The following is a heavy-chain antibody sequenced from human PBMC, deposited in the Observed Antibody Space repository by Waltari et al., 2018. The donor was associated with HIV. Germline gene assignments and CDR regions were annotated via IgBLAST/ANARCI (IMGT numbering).Heavy chain of an antibody. D-gene: IGHD3-3*01. CDR2: MNPEIGNT. CDR3: ARGPPNDLWPPQTRHMDV. CDR1: GYTFTGYD. J-gene: IGHJ6*02. Sequence: QVQLVQSGTEVKKPGASVKVSCKASGYTFTGYDMNWVRQATGQGLEWMGWMNPEIGNTADAHKFQGRGTMTRNTSIRTAYMELTSLRSEDTAVYYCARGPPNDLWPPQTRHMDVWGQGTTVTVSS. V-gene: IGHV1-8*01.